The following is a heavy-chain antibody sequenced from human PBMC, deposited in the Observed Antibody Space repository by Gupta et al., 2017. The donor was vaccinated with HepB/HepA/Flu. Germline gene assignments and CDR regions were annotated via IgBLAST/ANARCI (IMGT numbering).Heavy chain of an antibody. J-gene: IGHJ5*02. CDR1: GYTFTSYA. Sequence: QVQLVQSGAEVKKPGASVKVSCKASGYTFTSYAMHWVRQAPGQRLEWMGWINAGNGNTKYSQKFQGRVTITRDTSASTAYMELSSLRSEDTAVYYCARANSPRYCSGGSCYINWFDPWGQGTLVTVSS. CDR3: ARANSPRYCSGGSCYINWFDP. D-gene: IGHD2-15*01. V-gene: IGHV1-3*01. CDR2: INAGNGNT.